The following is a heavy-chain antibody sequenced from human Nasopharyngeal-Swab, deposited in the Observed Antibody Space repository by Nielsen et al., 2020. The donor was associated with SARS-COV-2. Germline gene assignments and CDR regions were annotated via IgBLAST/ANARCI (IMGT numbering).Heavy chain of an antibody. V-gene: IGHV3-7*01. J-gene: IGHJ4*02. Sequence: ETLSLTCTVSGGSISSYYWSWVRQAPGKGLEWVANIKQDGSEKYYVDSVKGRFTISRDNAKNSLYLQMNSLRAEDTAVYYCARDRGFWSGFFDYWGQGTLVTVSS. CDR2: IKQDGSEK. CDR3: ARDRGFWSGFFDY. CDR1: GGSISSYY. D-gene: IGHD3-3*01.